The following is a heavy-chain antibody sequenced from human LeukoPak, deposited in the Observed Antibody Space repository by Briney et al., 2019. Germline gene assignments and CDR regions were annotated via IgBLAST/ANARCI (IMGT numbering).Heavy chain of an antibody. V-gene: IGHV3-48*03. CDR3: AKSGCNRFDY. D-gene: IGHD5-24*01. J-gene: IGHJ4*02. CDR1: GFTFSSYE. CDR2: ISSSGSTI. Sequence: PGGSLRLSCAASGFTFSSYEMNWVRQAPGKGLEWVSYISSSGSTIYYADSVKGRFTISRDNSKNTLYLQMNSLRAEDTAVYYCAKSGCNRFDYWGQGTLVTVSS.